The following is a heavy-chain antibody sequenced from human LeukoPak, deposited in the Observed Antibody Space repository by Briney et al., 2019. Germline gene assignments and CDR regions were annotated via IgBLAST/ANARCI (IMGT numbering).Heavy chain of an antibody. CDR3: ARDVRDYYYGMDV. J-gene: IGHJ6*02. V-gene: IGHV4-34*01. CDR1: GGSFSGYY. CDR2: INHSGST. Sequence: SETLSLTCAVYGGSFSGYYWSWIRQPPGKGLEWIGEINHSGSTHYNPSLKSRVTISVDTSKNQFSLKLSSVTAADTAVYYCARDVRDYYYGMDVWGQGTTVTVSS.